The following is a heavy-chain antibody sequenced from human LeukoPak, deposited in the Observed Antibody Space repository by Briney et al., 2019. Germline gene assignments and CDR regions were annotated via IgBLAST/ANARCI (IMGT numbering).Heavy chain of an antibody. Sequence: TGGSLRLSCAASGFTFTSYSMNWVRQAPGKGLEWVSTISGGGGSTYYADSVKGRFTISRDNSKNTLYLQVNSLRAEDTAVYYCARFRRYCSSTSCYERWFDPWGQGTLVTVSS. CDR1: GFTFTSYS. J-gene: IGHJ5*02. CDR3: ARFRRYCSSTSCYERWFDP. D-gene: IGHD2-2*01. CDR2: ISGGGGST. V-gene: IGHV3-23*01.